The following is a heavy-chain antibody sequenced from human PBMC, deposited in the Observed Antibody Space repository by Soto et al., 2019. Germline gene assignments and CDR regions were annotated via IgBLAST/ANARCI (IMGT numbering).Heavy chain of an antibody. CDR3: ARLGHFGFWSVRGRMDV. D-gene: IGHD3-3*01. V-gene: IGHV4-61*01. CDR1: GGSVSGGSYW. J-gene: IGHJ6*01. Sequence: KTSETLSLTCAVSGGSVSGGSYWWSWLRQPPGKGLEWSGYIYYTGSTNDNPSPKSRVTISVDTSKNQFSLRLSSLTAADTATNYCARLGHFGFWSVRGRMDVWGQGTTVTVSS. CDR2: IYYTGST.